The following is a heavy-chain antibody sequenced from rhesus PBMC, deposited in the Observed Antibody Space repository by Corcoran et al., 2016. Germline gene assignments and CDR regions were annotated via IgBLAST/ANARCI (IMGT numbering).Heavy chain of an antibody. Sequence: EVQLVESGGGMVRSGGALRLSCAASGFTFSRYGIHWVRQAPWKGLEWVAIRLDDGSKKYYADSVKDRFTISRDNSKNMLYLQMNNLKLEDKARYYWARDNWNSAFDYWGQGVLVTVSS. V-gene: IGHV3-54*02. J-gene: IGHJ4*01. CDR2: RLDDGSKK. CDR1: GFTFSRYG. CDR3: ARDNWNSAFDY. D-gene: IGHD1-32*01.